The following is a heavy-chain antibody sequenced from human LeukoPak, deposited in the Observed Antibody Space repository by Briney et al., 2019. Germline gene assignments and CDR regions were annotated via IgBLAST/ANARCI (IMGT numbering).Heavy chain of an antibody. CDR1: GFTFSSYS. Sequence: GGSLRLSCAASGFTFSSYSMNWVRQAPGKGLEWVSSISSSSSYIYYADSVKGRFTISRDNAKNSLYLQMNSLRAEDTAVYYCARPYCSSTSCWGYFDYWGQGTLVTVSS. V-gene: IGHV3-21*01. J-gene: IGHJ4*02. CDR3: ARPYCSSTSCWGYFDY. CDR2: ISSSSSYI. D-gene: IGHD2-2*01.